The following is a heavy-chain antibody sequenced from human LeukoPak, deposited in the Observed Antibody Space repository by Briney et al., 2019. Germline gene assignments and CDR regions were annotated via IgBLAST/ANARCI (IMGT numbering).Heavy chain of an antibody. CDR3: AKDSDVPGIAAAGTEYFDY. CDR1: GFTFSSYA. Sequence: PGGSLRLSCAASGFTFSSYAMSWVRQAPGKGLEWVSAISGSGGSTYYADSVKGRFTISRDNSKNTLYLQMNSLRAEDTAVYYCAKDSDVPGIAAAGTEYFDYWGQGTLVTVSS. V-gene: IGHV3-23*01. J-gene: IGHJ4*02. CDR2: ISGSGGST. D-gene: IGHD6-13*01.